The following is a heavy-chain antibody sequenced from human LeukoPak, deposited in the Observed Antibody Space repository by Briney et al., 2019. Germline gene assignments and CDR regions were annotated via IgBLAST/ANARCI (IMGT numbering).Heavy chain of an antibody. CDR2: INHSGST. Sequence: SETLSLTCAVYGGSFSGYYWSWIRQPPGKGLEWIGEINHSGSTNYNPSLKSRVTISVDTSKNQFSLKLSSVTAADTAVYYCARAAAGTLIDPWGQGTLVTVS. CDR1: GGSFSGYY. J-gene: IGHJ5*02. V-gene: IGHV4-34*01. D-gene: IGHD6-13*01. CDR3: ARAAAGTLIDP.